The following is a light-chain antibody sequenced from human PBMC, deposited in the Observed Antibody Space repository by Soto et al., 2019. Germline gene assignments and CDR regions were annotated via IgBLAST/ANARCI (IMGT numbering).Light chain of an antibody. CDR1: QSISTY. J-gene: IGKJ4*01. V-gene: IGKV3-11*01. Sequence: EIVLTQSPATLSLSPGERATLSCRASQSISTYLAWYQHKPGQAPRLLIYDASNRATGIPARFSGSGSGTDFTLTISSLEPEDFAVYYCQQRSYWLTFFGGTKVEIE. CDR3: QQRSYWLT. CDR2: DAS.